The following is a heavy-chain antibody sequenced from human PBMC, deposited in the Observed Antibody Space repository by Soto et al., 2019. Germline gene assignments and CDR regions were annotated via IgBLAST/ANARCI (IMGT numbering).Heavy chain of an antibody. CDR1: GDSISSVNW. J-gene: IGHJ5*02. D-gene: IGHD2-8*01. CDR3: ARSPGYFTMSSVDP. CDR2: IYHTGIT. Sequence: QVQLQESGPGLVKPSEPLSLTCAVSGDSISSVNWWSWVRQSPGQGLEWIGDIYHTGITNYNPSLQSRVTISVDKFKNEFSLNLTSVTAADTAVDYCARSPGYFTMSSVDPWRQGTVVTVSS. V-gene: IGHV4-4*02.